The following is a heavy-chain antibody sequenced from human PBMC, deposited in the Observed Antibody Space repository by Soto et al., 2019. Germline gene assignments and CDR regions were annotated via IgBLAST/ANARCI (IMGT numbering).Heavy chain of an antibody. Sequence: QVQLVESGGGVVQPGRSLRLSCAASGFTFSSYGMHWVRQAPGKGLEWVAGISYDGSDKYYGDSVKGRFTISRDNSKNKLYLQMNSLRAEDTAVYFCAKGLMTTETRFDYWGQGSLVTVSS. J-gene: IGHJ4*02. V-gene: IGHV3-30*18. CDR2: ISYDGSDK. D-gene: IGHD4-17*01. CDR1: GFTFSSYG. CDR3: AKGLMTTETRFDY.